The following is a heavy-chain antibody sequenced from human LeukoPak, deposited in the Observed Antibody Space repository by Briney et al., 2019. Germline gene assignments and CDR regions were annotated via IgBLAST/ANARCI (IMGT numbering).Heavy chain of an antibody. Sequence: SSVKVSCKASGCTFSSYAISWVRQAPGQALEWVGGIIPIFGTANYAHKVQARVTITADKSTSTAYMELSSLRSEDTAVYYCARFRPVGEYYMDVWGKGTTVTVSS. CDR1: GCTFSSYA. V-gene: IGHV1-69*06. D-gene: IGHD3-16*01. J-gene: IGHJ6*03. CDR3: ARFRPVGEYYMDV. CDR2: IIPIFGTA.